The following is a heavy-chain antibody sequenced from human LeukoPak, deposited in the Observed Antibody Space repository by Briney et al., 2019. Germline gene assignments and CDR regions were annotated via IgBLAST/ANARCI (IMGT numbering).Heavy chain of an antibody. CDR3: ANAGGHSHYDCVWGSYPPDAFDI. V-gene: IGHV3-23*01. CDR2: ISGSGGST. CDR1: GFTFSSYA. D-gene: IGHD3-16*02. J-gene: IGHJ3*02. Sequence: GGSLRLSCAASGFTFSSYAMSWVRQAPGKGLEWVSAISGSGGSTYYADSVKGRFTISRDNSKNTLYLQMNSLRAEDTAVYYYANAGGHSHYDCVWGSYPPDAFDIWGQGTMVTVSS.